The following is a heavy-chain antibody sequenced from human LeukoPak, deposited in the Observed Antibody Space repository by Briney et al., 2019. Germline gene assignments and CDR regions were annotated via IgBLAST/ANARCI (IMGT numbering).Heavy chain of an antibody. CDR3: ARGYSYGAPFDY. V-gene: IGHV3-53*01. CDR1: GFTVSSNY. J-gene: IGHJ4*02. Sequence: LSGGSLRLSCAASGFTVSSNYMSWVRQAPGKGLEWVSVIYSGGSTYYADSVKGRFTISRDNSKNTLYLQMNSLRAEDTAVYYCARGYSYGAPFDYWGQGTLVTVSS. CDR2: IYSGGST. D-gene: IGHD5-18*01.